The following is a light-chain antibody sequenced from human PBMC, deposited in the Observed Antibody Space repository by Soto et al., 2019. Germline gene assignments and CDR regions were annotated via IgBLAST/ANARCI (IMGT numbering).Light chain of an antibody. CDR2: AAS. CDR3: HQYDNAPQP. CDR1: QSMTRTY. V-gene: IGKV3-20*01. J-gene: IGKJ2*01. Sequence: EVGLMQSPGTLSLSQGERATLSCRASQSMTRTYIAWYQKKPGQAPRLLIYAASIRAPGIPDKFSGTGSGTDYSLTIDRLEPEDSAVYYCHQYDNAPQPFGQGTKVDIK.